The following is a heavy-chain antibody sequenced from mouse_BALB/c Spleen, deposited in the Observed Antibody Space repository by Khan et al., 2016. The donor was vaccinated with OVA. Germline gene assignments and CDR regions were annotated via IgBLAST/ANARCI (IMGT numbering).Heavy chain of an antibody. Sequence: EVHLVESGGDLVKPGGSLRLSCAASGFTFSAYGMSWVRQTPDKRLEWVATINSDGYYTYYPDNVKGRFTISRNNAENTLYLQMSSLKSEDTAIYYCASHLTGSFAYWGQGTLVTVSA. CDR1: GFTFSAYG. CDR3: ASHLTGSFAY. V-gene: IGHV5-6*01. D-gene: IGHD4-1*01. J-gene: IGHJ3*01. CDR2: INSDGYYT.